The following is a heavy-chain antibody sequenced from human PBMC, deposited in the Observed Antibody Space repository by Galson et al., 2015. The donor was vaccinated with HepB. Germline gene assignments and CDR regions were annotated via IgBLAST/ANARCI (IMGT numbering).Heavy chain of an antibody. CDR1: GFTFSSYA. J-gene: IGHJ4*02. D-gene: IGHD3-10*01. Sequence: SLRLSCAASGFTFSSYAMSWVRQAPGKGLEWVSAISGSGGSTYYADSVKGRFTISRDNSKNTLYLQMNSLRAEDTAVYYCAKFWFGEDDFDYWGQGTLVTVSS. V-gene: IGHV3-23*01. CDR2: ISGSGGST. CDR3: AKFWFGEDDFDY.